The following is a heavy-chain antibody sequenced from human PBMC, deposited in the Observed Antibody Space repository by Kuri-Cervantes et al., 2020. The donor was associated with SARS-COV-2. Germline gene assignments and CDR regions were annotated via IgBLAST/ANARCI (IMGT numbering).Heavy chain of an antibody. V-gene: IGHV3-21*01. J-gene: IGHJ4*02. D-gene: IGHD3-22*01. CDR1: GFTFSSYS. CDR2: ISSSSSYI. CDR3: ARDGPTRTYYYDSSGYDY. Sequence: GASLKISCSVSGFTFSSYSMNWVRQAPGKGLEWVSSISSSSSYIYYADSVKGRFTISRDNAKNSLYLQMNSLRAEDTAVYYCARDGPTRTYYYDSSGYDYWGQGTLVTVSS.